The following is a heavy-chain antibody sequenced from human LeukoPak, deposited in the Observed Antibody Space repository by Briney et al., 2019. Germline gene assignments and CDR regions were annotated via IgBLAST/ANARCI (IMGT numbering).Heavy chain of an antibody. CDR1: GGSISSYY. V-gene: IGHV4-4*07. J-gene: IGHJ2*01. Sequence: SETLSLTCTVSGGSISSYYWSWIRQPAGKGLEWIGRIDTSGNTNYKPSLKSRVTMSVDTSKKQFSLKLSSVTAADTAVYYCARVSSSWYQDWYFDLWGRGTLVTVSS. CDR2: IDTSGNT. D-gene: IGHD6-13*01. CDR3: ARVSSSWYQDWYFDL.